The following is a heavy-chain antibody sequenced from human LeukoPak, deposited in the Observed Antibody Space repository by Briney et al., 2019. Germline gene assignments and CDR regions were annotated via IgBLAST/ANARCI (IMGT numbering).Heavy chain of an antibody. CDR2: INHSGST. J-gene: IGHJ6*03. CDR3: ARGFTWSYYYYYYMDV. CDR1: GGSFSGYY. D-gene: IGHD3-16*01. V-gene: IGHV4-34*01. Sequence: PSETLSLTCAVYGGSFSGYYWSWIRQPPGKGLEWIGEINHSGSTNYNPSLKSRVTISVDTSKNQFSLKLSSVTAADTAVYYCARGFTWSYYYYYYMDVWGKGTTVTVSS.